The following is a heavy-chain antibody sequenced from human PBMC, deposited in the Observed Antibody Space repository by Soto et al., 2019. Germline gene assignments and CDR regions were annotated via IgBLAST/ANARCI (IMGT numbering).Heavy chain of an antibody. D-gene: IGHD2-21*02. J-gene: IGHJ2*01. CDR3: ARIYCGGDCYTNWYFDL. CDR1: GGSISSYY. V-gene: IGHV4-59*01. Sequence: SETLCLTCTVSGGSISSYYLSWIRQPPGKGLEWIGYISYSGSTNYNPSLKSRVTISVDTSKNQFSLNLSSVTAADTAVYYRARIYCGGDCYTNWYFDLWGRGTLVTVSS. CDR2: ISYSGST.